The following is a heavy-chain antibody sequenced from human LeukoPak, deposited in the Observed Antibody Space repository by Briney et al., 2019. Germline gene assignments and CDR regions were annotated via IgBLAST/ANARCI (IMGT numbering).Heavy chain of an antibody. J-gene: IGHJ6*03. Sequence: RPGGSLRLSCGASGLTLSRYAVNWVRQAPGRGLEWVSYISPTGDSTLNAEPVKGRFSVSRDNSKNMVYLQMDGLRAEDTATYFCVRKFYFYMDVWGKGTTVTVSS. CDR2: ISPTGDST. V-gene: IGHV3-23*01. CDR1: GLTLSRYA. CDR3: VRKFYFYMDV.